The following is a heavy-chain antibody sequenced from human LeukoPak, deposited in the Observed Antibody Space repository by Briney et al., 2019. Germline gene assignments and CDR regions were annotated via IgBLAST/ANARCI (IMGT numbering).Heavy chain of an antibody. V-gene: IGHV3-30*03. CDR3: ARDLGSGTRGFDY. CDR1: GFTFSSYG. D-gene: IGHD3-10*01. Sequence: GRSLRLSCAASGFTFSSYGLHWVRQAPGKGLEWVAVISYDATRQYYGDSVKGRFTISRDNSKNTLYLQMNSLRTEDTAVYYCARDLGSGTRGFDYWGQGTLVTGSS. CDR2: ISYDATRQ. J-gene: IGHJ4*02.